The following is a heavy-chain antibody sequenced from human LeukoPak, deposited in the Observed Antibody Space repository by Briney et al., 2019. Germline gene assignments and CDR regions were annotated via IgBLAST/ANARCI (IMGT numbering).Heavy chain of an antibody. V-gene: IGHV7-4-1*02. CDR3: ARANLWFGELGWIDP. CDR1: VYTFTTYA. Sequence: ASVKVSCKASVYTFTTYAMNWVRQAPGQGLEWMGWINTNTGNPTYAQGFTGRFVFSLDTSVSTAYLQISSLKADDTAVYYCARANLWFGELGWIDPWGQGTQVTVSS. J-gene: IGHJ5*02. CDR2: INTNTGNP. D-gene: IGHD3-10*01.